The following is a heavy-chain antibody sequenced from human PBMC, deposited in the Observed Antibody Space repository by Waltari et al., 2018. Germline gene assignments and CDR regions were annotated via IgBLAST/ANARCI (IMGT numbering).Heavy chain of an antibody. V-gene: IGHV3-21*01. J-gene: IGHJ4*02. CDR1: GFTSRNYN. Sequence: EEQLVESGGGRVKPGGPLRLSCAGPGFTSRNYNMNWVRQAPGKGLEWVSSISTTSTYTHYADSVKGRFTISRDNAKNSLFLQMNSLTTEDTAVYYCATGGWGFYFDYWGQGTLLTVSS. CDR3: ATGGWGFYFDY. CDR2: ISTTSTYT. D-gene: IGHD7-27*01.